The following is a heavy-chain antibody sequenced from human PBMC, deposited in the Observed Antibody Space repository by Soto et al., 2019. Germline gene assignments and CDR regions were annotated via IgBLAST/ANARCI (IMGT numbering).Heavy chain of an antibody. CDR1: GFTFSSYG. CDR3: ARGYYYGAGSYGFLDY. Sequence: QVQLVESGGGVVQPGRSLRLSCAASGFTFSSYGMHWVRQAPGKGLEWVEVIWYDGSNKYYADYVKGRFTISRDNSKNTLYLQMNSLRAEDTAVYYCARGYYYGAGSYGFLDYWGKGTLFTVSS. J-gene: IGHJ4*02. CDR2: IWYDGSNK. V-gene: IGHV3-33*01. D-gene: IGHD3-10*01.